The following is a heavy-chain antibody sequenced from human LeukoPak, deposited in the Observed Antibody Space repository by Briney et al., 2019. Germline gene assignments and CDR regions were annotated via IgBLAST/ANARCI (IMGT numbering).Heavy chain of an antibody. V-gene: IGHV4-4*02. J-gene: IGHJ3*01. D-gene: IGHD1-14*01. CDR2: VSLAGQT. Sequence: SGTLSLTCDVSGGSISNTNWWSWVRQPPGQGLEWIGEVSLAGQTNYNPSLNGRVTMSLDESSNQLSLKLTSVTAADTAVYYCARDRRREGVHAFDVWGRGTMVTVSS. CDR3: ARDRRREGVHAFDV. CDR1: GGSISNTNW.